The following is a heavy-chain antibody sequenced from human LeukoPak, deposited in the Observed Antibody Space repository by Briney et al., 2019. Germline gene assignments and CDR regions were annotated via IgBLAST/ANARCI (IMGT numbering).Heavy chain of an antibody. D-gene: IGHD2-21*02. J-gene: IGHJ3*02. CDR3: AKAGIVVVTATDDAFDI. CDR1: GFIFSKYA. V-gene: IGHV3-23*01. Sequence: PGGSLRLSCAVSGFIFSKYAMSWVRQAPGKGLEWVSAISGSGGSTYYADSVKGRFTISRDNSKNTLYLQMNSLRAEDTAVYYCAKAGIVVVTATDDAFDIWGQGTMVTVSS. CDR2: ISGSGGST.